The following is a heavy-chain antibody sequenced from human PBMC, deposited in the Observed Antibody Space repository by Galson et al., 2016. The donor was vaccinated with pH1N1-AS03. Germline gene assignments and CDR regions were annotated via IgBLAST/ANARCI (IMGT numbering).Heavy chain of an antibody. J-gene: IGHJ4*02. CDR1: GFSFSHSG. Sequence: SLRLSCAASGFSFSHSGLSWVRQAPGKGLEWVASISGSSRYIYYGESMKGRFTISRDNAKKSLYLEISGLGAEDTAVYYCARLSSNSGSFGYLDYWGQGTLVSVSS. V-gene: IGHV3-21*01. CDR2: ISGSSRYI. D-gene: IGHD1-26*01. CDR3: ARLSSNSGSFGYLDY.